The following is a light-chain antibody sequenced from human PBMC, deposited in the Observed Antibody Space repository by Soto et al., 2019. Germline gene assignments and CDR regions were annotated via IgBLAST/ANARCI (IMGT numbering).Light chain of an antibody. CDR1: SSDVGGYDY. CDR3: CSYAGNTLVV. V-gene: IGLV2-8*01. J-gene: IGLJ2*01. Sequence: QSALTQPPSASGSPGQTVTISCTGTSSDVGGYDYVSWYQQHPGEAPKLMIYDVSKRPSGVSDRFSGSKSANTASLIISGLQAEDEADYYCCSYAGNTLVVFGGGTKLTVL. CDR2: DVS.